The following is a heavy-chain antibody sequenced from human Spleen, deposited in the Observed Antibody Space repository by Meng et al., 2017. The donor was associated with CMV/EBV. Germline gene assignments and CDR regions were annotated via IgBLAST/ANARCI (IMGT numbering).Heavy chain of an antibody. D-gene: IGHD4-11*01. CDR2: INWNGGST. CDR3: AKSGTTVTTPFDY. V-gene: IGHV3-20*04. CDR1: GFTFDDYG. J-gene: IGHJ4*02. Sequence: GGSLRLSCAASGFTFDDYGMSWVRQAPGKGLEWVSGINWNGGSTGYADSVKGRFTISRDNAKNSLYLQTNSLRAEDTALYYCAKSGTTVTTPFDYWGQGTLVTVSS.